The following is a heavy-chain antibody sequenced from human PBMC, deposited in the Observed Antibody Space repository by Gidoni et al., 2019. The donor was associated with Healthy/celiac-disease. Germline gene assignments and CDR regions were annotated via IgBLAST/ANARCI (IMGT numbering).Heavy chain of an antibody. Sequence: QVQLVQSGAEVKKPGASVKVSCKASGYTFTSYGISWVRQAPGQGLEWMGWISAYNGNTNYAQKLQGRVTMTTDTSTSTAYMELRSLRSDDTAVYYCARDRAGYYDSSGYTYFDYWGQGTLVTVSS. J-gene: IGHJ4*02. CDR2: ISAYNGNT. CDR1: GYTFTSYG. V-gene: IGHV1-18*01. CDR3: ARDRAGYYDSSGYTYFDY. D-gene: IGHD3-22*01.